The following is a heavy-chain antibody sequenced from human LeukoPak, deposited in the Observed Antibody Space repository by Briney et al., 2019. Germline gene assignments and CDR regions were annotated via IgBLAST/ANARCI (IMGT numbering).Heavy chain of an antibody. J-gene: IGHJ4*02. CDR3: ARDLTHRRNYDNSGYQIVPAF. V-gene: IGHV1-69*06. D-gene: IGHD3-22*01. CDR2: IIPVFGTA. CDR1: GGTFSSYA. Sequence: SVKVSCKASGGTFSSYAISWVRQAPGQGLEWMGGIIPVFGTANYAQKFRGRVTITADKSTSTAYMELSSLRSEDTAVYYCARDLTHRRNYDNSGYQIVPAFWGQGTLVTVSS.